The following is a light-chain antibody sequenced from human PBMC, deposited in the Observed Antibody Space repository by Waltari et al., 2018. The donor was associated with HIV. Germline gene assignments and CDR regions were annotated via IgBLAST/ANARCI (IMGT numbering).Light chain of an antibody. J-gene: IGLJ2*01. CDR2: EDN. CDR1: ALPKKY. CDR3: YSTDSSPNHRGV. V-gene: IGLV3-10*01. Sequence: SSELTQPPSVSVSPGQTARITCSGDALPKKYAYWYQKKSGQAPVLVIYEDNKRPSGIPERFSGSSSGTMATLTISGAQVEDEADYFCYSTDSSPNHRGVFGGGTILTVL.